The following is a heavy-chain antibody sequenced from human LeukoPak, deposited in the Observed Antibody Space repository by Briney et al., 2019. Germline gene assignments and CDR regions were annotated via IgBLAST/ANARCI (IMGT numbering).Heavy chain of an antibody. CDR1: GFTLADFT. V-gene: IGHV3-49*03. D-gene: IGHD6-19*01. J-gene: IGHJ4*02. CDR2: IRSKVYGGAP. Sequence: PGGSLRLSCSASGFTLADFTMSWFRQSPGQGLEWVGFIRSKVYGGAPEHAASVAARFTISRDDSTSIAYLQMNSLQAEDTAVYYCARGSGRYVMVDWWGQGTLVTVSS. CDR3: ARGSGRYVMVDW.